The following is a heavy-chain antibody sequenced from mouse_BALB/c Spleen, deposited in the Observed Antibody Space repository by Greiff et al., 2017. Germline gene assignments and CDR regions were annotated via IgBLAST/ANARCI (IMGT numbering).Heavy chain of an antibody. CDR3: ARLSYYGNYFDY. CDR2: ISSGGGST. D-gene: IGHD2-10*01. V-gene: IGHV5-12-1*01. CDR1: GFAFSSYD. J-gene: IGHJ2*01. Sequence: EVQGVESGGGLVKPGGSLKLSCAASGFAFSSYDMSWVRQTPEKRLEWVAYISSGGGSTYYPDTVKGRFTISRDNAKNTLYLQMSSLKSEDTAMYYCARLSYYGNYFDYWGQGTTLTVSS.